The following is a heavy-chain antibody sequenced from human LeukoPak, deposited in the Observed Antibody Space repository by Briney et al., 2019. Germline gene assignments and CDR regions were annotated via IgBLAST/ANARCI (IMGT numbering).Heavy chain of an antibody. D-gene: IGHD2-2*01. CDR2: IMPVFGKA. V-gene: IGHV1-69*06. J-gene: IGHJ4*02. CDR1: GYTFTSYY. CDR3: AGGRTDIVVVPATLRNYYFDY. Sequence: SVKVSCKASGYTFTSYYMHWVRQAPGQGLEWMGGIMPVFGKANYAQKFQGRVTTTADKATSTAYMELSSLRSEDTAVYYCAGGRTDIVVVPATLRNYYFDYWGQGTLVTVSS.